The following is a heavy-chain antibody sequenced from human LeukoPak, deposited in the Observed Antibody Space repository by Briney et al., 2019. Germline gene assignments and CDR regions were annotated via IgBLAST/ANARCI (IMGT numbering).Heavy chain of an antibody. Sequence: GGSLRLSCAASGFTFSSYGMHWVRQAPGKGLEWVAVISYDGSNKYYADSVKGRFTISRDNSKNTLYLQMNSLSAEDTALYYCAKDMTTVTTSGSDYWGQGTLVTVSS. V-gene: IGHV3-30*18. CDR1: GFTFSSYG. CDR2: ISYDGSNK. CDR3: AKDMTTVTTSGSDY. D-gene: IGHD4-17*01. J-gene: IGHJ4*02.